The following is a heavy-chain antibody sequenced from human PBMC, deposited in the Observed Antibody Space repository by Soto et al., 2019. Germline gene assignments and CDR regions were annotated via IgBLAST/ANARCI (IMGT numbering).Heavy chain of an antibody. J-gene: IGHJ6*02. D-gene: IGHD3-3*01. CDR2: IYYSGST. V-gene: IGHV4-61*01. CDR1: GGSVSSGSYY. CDR3: ARDRITIFGGYYYYGMDV. Sequence: QVQLQESGPGLVKPSETLSLTCTVSGGSVSSGSYYWSWIRQPPGKGLEWIGYIYYSGSTNYNPSLKSRVTISVDTSKNQLSLKLSSVTAADTAVYYCARDRITIFGGYYYYGMDVWGQGTTVTVSS.